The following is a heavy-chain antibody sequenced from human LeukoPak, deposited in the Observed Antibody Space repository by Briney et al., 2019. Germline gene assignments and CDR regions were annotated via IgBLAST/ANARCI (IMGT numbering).Heavy chain of an antibody. CDR2: VYHTGPT. D-gene: IGHD2-8*02. V-gene: IGHV4-38-2*02. J-gene: IGHJ4*02. CDR1: GYSTSIGYY. CDR3: ASAHYEATGLGYYFKF. Sequence: PSETLSLTCNVSGYSTSIGYYWGWILQSPGKGLESIGTVYHTGPTYYIRSLKNRLAISLDTSTNRFSLKLTSVTATDTAVYYCASAHYEATGLGYYFKFWGQGTLVSVSS.